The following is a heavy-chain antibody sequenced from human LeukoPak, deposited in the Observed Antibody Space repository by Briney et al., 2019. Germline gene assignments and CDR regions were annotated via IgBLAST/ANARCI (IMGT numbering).Heavy chain of an antibody. Sequence: PSETLSLTCTVSGYSISSGYNWGWMRQPPGKGLEWIGSIYHSGSTYYNPSLKSRVTISVDTSKNQFSLKLSSVTAADTAVYYCARGYYYDSSGYYGAFDIWGQGTMVTVSS. CDR2: IYHSGST. V-gene: IGHV4-38-2*02. CDR3: ARGYYYDSSGYYGAFDI. J-gene: IGHJ3*02. D-gene: IGHD3-22*01. CDR1: GYSISSGYN.